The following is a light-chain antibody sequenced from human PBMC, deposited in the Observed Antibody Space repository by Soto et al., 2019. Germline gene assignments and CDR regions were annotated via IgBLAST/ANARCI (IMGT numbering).Light chain of an antibody. CDR1: QGISSY. V-gene: IGKV1-8*01. CDR3: QQYYSYPPWT. J-gene: IGKJ1*01. Sequence: AIGLISSLSSLSTSTGDRVTITCRASQGISSYLAWYQQKPGKAPKLLIYAASTSQSGVPSRFSGSGSGTDFTLTISCLQSEDFATYSCQQYYSYPPWTFGQGTKVDIK. CDR2: AAS.